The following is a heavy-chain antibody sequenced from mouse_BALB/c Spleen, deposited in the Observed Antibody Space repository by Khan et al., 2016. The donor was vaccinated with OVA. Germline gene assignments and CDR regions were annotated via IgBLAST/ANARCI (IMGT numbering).Heavy chain of an antibody. CDR2: IWSAGST. V-gene: IGHV2-2*02. CDR1: GFSLTNYS. Sequence: QVQLKQSGPGLVQPSQSLSITCTVSGFSLTNYSVHWVRQSPGKGLEWLGVIWSAGSTDYNAAFISSLSISKDNSRSQVFFKMNSLHTNDTAMYYWARRGYEYGRGAWFAYWGQGTLVTVSA. CDR3: ARRGYEYGRGAWFAY. J-gene: IGHJ3*01. D-gene: IGHD2-4*01.